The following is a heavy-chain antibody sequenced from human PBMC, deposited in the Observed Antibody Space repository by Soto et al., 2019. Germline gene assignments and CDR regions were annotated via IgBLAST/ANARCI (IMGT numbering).Heavy chain of an antibody. V-gene: IGHV4-34*01. J-gene: IGHJ3*02. CDR3: ARALYSSGWYYAFDI. Sequence: QVQLQQWGAGLLKPSETLSLTCAVYGGSFRGYYWSWIRQPPGKGLEWIGEINHSGSSNYNPSLKSRVTISIDTSKNQFSLKLSSVTAAATAVYYCARALYSSGWYYAFDIWDQGTMVIVSS. CDR1: GGSFRGYY. D-gene: IGHD6-19*01. CDR2: INHSGSS.